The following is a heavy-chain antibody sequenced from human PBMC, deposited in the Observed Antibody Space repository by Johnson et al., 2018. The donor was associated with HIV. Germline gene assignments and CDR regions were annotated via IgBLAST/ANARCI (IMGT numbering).Heavy chain of an antibody. V-gene: IGHV3-30*03. Sequence: QVQLVESGGGLVQPGGSLRLSCAASGFTFGRYWMHWVRQAPGKGLEWVAVISYDGSNKYYADSVKGRFPISRDNSKNTLYLQMNSLRAEDTAVYYCARDLTEYSSSADAFDIWGQGTMVTVSS. J-gene: IGHJ3*02. CDR3: ARDLTEYSSSADAFDI. CDR1: GFTFGRYW. CDR2: ISYDGSNK. D-gene: IGHD6-6*01.